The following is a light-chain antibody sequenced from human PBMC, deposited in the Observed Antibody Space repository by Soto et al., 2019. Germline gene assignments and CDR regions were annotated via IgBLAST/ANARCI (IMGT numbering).Light chain of an antibody. Sequence: EMVLTQSPETLGLSRGERATLSCRASKSVANDLAWYQHKPGQAPRLLTHGASTRATGIPARFSGVGSGTEFTLTIICLQSQDFAVYYCQQYNMWPPTSGQG. V-gene: IGKV3-15*01. CDR1: KSVAND. CDR2: GAS. J-gene: IGKJ5*01. CDR3: QQYNMWPPT.